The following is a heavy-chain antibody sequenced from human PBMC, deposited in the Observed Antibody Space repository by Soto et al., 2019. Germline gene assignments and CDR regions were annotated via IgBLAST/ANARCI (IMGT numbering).Heavy chain of an antibody. J-gene: IGHJ6*02. CDR3: ARRTGGYSNYYYYYGMDV. Sequence: PGESLKISCKGSGYSFTSYWIGWVRQMPGKGLEWMGIIYPGDSDTRYSPSFQGQVTISADKSISTAYLQWSSLKASDTAMYYCARRTGGYSNYYYYYGMDVWGQGTAVTVSS. D-gene: IGHD5-18*01. V-gene: IGHV5-51*01. CDR1: GYSFTSYW. CDR2: IYPGDSDT.